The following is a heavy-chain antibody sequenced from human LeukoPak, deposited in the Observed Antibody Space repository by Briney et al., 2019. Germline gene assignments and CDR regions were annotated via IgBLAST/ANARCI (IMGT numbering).Heavy chain of an antibody. Sequence: TSETLSLTCTVSGGSISSYYWSWIRQPPGKGLEWIAYIYYSGSTNYNPSLKSRVTISVDTSKNQFSLKLSSVTAADTAVYYCARSERYSSGWYFYFDYWGQGTLVTVSS. V-gene: IGHV4-59*01. CDR1: GGSISSYY. CDR3: ARSERYSSGWYFYFDY. D-gene: IGHD6-19*01. CDR2: IYYSGST. J-gene: IGHJ4*02.